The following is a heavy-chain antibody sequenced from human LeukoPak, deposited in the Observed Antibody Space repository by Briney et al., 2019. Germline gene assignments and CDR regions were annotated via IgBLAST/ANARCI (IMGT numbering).Heavy chain of an antibody. Sequence: SETLSLTCTVSGGSISSSSYYWGWIRQPPGKGLEWIGSIYYSGSIYYNPSLKSRVTISVDTSKNQFSLKLSSVTAADTAVYYCARVPSRYSGSYFGFDYWGQGTLVTVSS. D-gene: IGHD1-26*01. CDR3: ARVPSRYSGSYFGFDY. CDR1: GGSISSSSYY. CDR2: IYYSGSI. J-gene: IGHJ4*02. V-gene: IGHV4-39*01.